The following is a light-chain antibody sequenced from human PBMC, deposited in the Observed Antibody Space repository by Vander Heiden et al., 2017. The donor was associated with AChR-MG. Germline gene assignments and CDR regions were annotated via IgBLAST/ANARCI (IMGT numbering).Light chain of an antibody. J-gene: IGLJ2*01. CDR3: QAWDSSTYVV. Sequence: SYELTQPPSVSVSPGQTASISCPGDNSGDKAACLYQQKPRQSPVLVIYQENKRPSEIPERFSGSNSGNTATLTISGTQAMDEADYYCQAWDSSTYVVFGGGTKLTGL. CDR1: NSGDKA. CDR2: QEN. V-gene: IGLV3-1*01.